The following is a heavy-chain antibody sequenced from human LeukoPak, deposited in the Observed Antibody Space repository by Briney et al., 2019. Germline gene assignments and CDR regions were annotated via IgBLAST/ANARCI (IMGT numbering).Heavy chain of an antibody. V-gene: IGHV1-8*03. CDR3: ARDPKLYGGHFDY. CDR2: MNPNSGNT. Sequence: GASVKVSCKASGYTFTSYDINWVRQATGQGLEWMGWMNPNSGNTGYAQKFQGRVTITRNTSISTAYMELSSLRSEDTAVYYCARDPKLYGGHFDYWGQGTLVTVSS. D-gene: IGHD4-23*01. CDR1: GYTFTSYD. J-gene: IGHJ4*02.